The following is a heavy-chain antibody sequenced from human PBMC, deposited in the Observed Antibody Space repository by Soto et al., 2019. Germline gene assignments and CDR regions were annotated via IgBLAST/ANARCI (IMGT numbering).Heavy chain of an antibody. V-gene: IGHV3-30*03. Sequence: PGGSLRLSCAASGFTFSSYGMHWVRQAPGKGLEWVAVISYDGSNKYYADSVKGRFTISRDNSKNTLYLQMNSLRAEDTAVYYCAIGNDFWSGYYVYWGQAPLVTVSS. CDR1: GFTFSSYG. D-gene: IGHD3-3*01. J-gene: IGHJ4*02. CDR3: AIGNDFWSGYYVY. CDR2: ISYDGSNK.